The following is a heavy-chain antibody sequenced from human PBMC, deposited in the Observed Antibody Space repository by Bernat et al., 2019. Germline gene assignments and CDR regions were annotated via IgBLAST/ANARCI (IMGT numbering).Heavy chain of an antibody. J-gene: IGHJ3*02. D-gene: IGHD6-19*01. CDR1: GFTFSTYW. CDR2: ISYDGSNK. Sequence: VQLVDSGGDLVQPGGSLRLSCAASGFTFSTYWMTWVRQGTGEGLEWVAVISYDGSNKYYADSVKGRFTISRDNSKNTLYLQMNSLRAEDTAVYYCARVFPVAATGAFDIWGQGTMVTVSS. V-gene: IGHV3-30*01. CDR3: ARVFPVAATGAFDI.